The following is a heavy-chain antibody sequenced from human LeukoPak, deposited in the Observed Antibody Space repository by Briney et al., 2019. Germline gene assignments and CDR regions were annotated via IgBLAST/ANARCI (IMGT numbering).Heavy chain of an antibody. V-gene: IGHV3-53*01. CDR2: IYRGGTT. D-gene: IGHD3-10*01. Sequence: GGSLRLSCAASGIILSRNYMSWVRQAPGKGLVWVSIIYRGGTTYYANSVKGRFTISRDTSKNTIYLQMNSLRAEDTAVYYCARDYGSGSYWVGNDYWGQGTLVTVSS. CDR1: GIILSRNY. J-gene: IGHJ4*02. CDR3: ARDYGSGSYWVGNDY.